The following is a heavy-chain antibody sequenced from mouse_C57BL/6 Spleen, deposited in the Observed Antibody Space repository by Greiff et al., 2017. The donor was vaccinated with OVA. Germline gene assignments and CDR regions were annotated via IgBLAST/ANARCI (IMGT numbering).Heavy chain of an antibody. J-gene: IGHJ3*01. CDR2: ISYDGSN. Sequence: EVQLVESGPGLVKPSQSLSLTCSVTGYSITSGYYWNWIRQFPGNKLEWMGYISYDGSNNYNPSLKNRISITRDTSKNQFFLKLNSVTTEDTATYYCASLPYGNYEAWFAYWGQGTLVTVSA. CDR3: ASLPYGNYEAWFAY. V-gene: IGHV3-6*01. D-gene: IGHD2-10*02. CDR1: GYSITSGYY.